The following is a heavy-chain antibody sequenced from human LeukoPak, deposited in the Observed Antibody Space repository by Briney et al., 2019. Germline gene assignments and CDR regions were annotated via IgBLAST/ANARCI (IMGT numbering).Heavy chain of an antibody. Sequence: PGASVKVSCKASGYTFTSYDINWVRQATGQGLEWMGWMNPNSGNTGYAQKFQGRVTMTRNTSISTAYMELSSLRSEDTAVYYCARGRGVVPAATTEFDYWGQGTLVTVSS. CDR2: MNPNSGNT. CDR1: GYTFTSYD. J-gene: IGHJ4*02. CDR3: ARGRGVVPAATTEFDY. D-gene: IGHD2-2*01. V-gene: IGHV1-8*01.